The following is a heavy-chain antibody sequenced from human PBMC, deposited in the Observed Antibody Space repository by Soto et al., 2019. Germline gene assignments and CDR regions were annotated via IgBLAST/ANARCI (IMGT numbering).Heavy chain of an antibody. V-gene: IGHV4-34*01. CDR3: ARDWDSSGLFDP. CDR2: INHSGST. D-gene: IGHD3-10*01. J-gene: IGHJ5*02. CDR1: GGSFSGYY. Sequence: PSETLSLTCAVYGGSFSGYYWSWIRQPPGKGLEWIGEINHSGSTNYNPSLKSRVTISLDTSKNQFSLRLTSVTAADTALYYCARDWDSSGLFDPWGQGALVTVSS.